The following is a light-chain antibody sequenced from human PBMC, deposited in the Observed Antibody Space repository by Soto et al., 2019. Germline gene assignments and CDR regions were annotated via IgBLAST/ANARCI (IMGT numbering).Light chain of an antibody. J-gene: IGLJ1*01. CDR2: EVN. V-gene: IGLV2-8*01. CDR1: SSDVGGYNY. CDR3: TSYAGSKGV. Sequence: QSVLPQPPSASGSPGQSVTISCAGTSSDVGGYNYVSWYQQHPGKAPKLMIYEVNKRPSGVPDRFSGSKSGNTASLTVSGLQAEDEADYYCTSYAGSKGVFGTGTKVTVL.